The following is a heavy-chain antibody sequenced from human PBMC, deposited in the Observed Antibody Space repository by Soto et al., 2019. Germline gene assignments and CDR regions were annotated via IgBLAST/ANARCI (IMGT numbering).Heavy chain of an antibody. Sequence: SETLSLTCTVSGGSISSSSYYWGWIRQPPGKGLEWIGSIYYSGSTYYNPSLKSRVTISVDTSKNQFSLKLSSVTAADTAVYYCARYPPGRYCSGGSCYFDYWGQGTLVTVSS. J-gene: IGHJ4*02. CDR2: IYYSGST. D-gene: IGHD2-15*01. V-gene: IGHV4-39*01. CDR1: GGSISSSSYY. CDR3: ARYPPGRYCSGGSCYFDY.